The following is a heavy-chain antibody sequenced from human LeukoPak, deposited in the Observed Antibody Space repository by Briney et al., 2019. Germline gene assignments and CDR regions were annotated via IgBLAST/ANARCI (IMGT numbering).Heavy chain of an antibody. D-gene: IGHD3-10*01. CDR3: ASGALFDY. Sequence: GGSLRLSCAASGFTFSTYSMNWVRQAPGKGLEWVSFISTSSSYIYYADSVKGRFTISRDNAKNSLYLQMNSLRAEDTAVYYCASGALFDYWGQGTLVTVSS. V-gene: IGHV3-21*01. J-gene: IGHJ4*02. CDR1: GFTFSTYS. CDR2: ISTSSSYI.